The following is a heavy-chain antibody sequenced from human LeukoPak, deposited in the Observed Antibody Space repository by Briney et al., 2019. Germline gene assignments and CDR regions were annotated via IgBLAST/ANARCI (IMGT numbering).Heavy chain of an antibody. CDR2: VSGSDSIT. V-gene: IGHV3-23*01. CDR1: GFTFRTYR. Sequence: GGSLRLSCEASGFTFRTYRMNWVRQAPGKGLEWVSAVSGSDSITYSADSVKGRFTISRDDSKSMLYLQMNSLRAEDTAVYYCAKSALTSGYYPALSFDYWGQGTLVTVSS. CDR3: AKSALTSGYYPALSFDY. D-gene: IGHD3-22*01. J-gene: IGHJ4*02.